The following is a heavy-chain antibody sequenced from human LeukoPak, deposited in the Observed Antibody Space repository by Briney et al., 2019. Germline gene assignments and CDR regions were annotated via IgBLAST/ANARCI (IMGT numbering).Heavy chain of an antibody. J-gene: IGHJ6*03. Sequence: PGGSLRLSCAASGFAFSSYSMNWVRQAPGKGLEWVSSISSSSSYIYYADSVKGRFTISRDNAKNSLYLQMNSLRAEDTAVYYCAKGGGYEAQYYYYYLDVWGKGTTVTISS. CDR1: GFAFSSYS. V-gene: IGHV3-21*01. CDR3: AKGGGYEAQYYYYYLDV. D-gene: IGHD5-12*01. CDR2: ISSSSSYI.